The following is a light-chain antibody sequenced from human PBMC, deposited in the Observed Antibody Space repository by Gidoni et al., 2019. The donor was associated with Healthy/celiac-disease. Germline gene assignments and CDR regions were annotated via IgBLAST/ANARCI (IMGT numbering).Light chain of an antibody. Sequence: DIQMTQSPSSLSASVGDRVTITCRASQSISSYLNWYQQKPGKAPKLLIYAASSLQSGVPSRFSGSGSGTDFTLTISSLQPEDFATYYFQQSYSTLRTFXQXTKVXIK. CDR1: QSISSY. J-gene: IGKJ1*01. V-gene: IGKV1-39*01. CDR2: AAS. CDR3: QQSYSTLRT.